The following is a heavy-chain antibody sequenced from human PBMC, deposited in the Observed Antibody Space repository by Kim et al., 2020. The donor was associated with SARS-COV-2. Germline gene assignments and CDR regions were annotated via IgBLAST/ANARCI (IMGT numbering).Heavy chain of an antibody. V-gene: IGHV3-7*01. J-gene: IGHJ6*03. D-gene: IGHD3-16*01. Sequence: GGSLRLSCAASGFTFSSYWMSWVRQAPGKGLEWVANIKQDGSEKYYVDSVKGRFTISRDNAKNSLYLQMNSLRAEDTAVYYCARDRIPNYYDYIWGSYGKNYYYYMDVWGKGTTVTVSS. CDR3: ARDRIPNYYDYIWGSYGKNYYYYMDV. CDR2: IKQDGSEK. CDR1: GFTFSSYW.